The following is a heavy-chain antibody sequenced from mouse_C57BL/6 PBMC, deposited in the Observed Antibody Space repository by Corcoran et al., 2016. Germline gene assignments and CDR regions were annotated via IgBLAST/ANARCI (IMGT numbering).Heavy chain of an antibody. CDR1: GYAFSSYC. CDR3: AGEGLFVS. Sequence: QVQLQQSGAELVKPGASVKISCKASGYAFSSYCMNWVKQRPGKGLEWIGQSYPGVGDTNYNGKFKGKATLTADKSASTACMRLIRLTSEDSEVYGCAGEGLFVSWGQGTAFTVSA. V-gene: IGHV1-80*01. CDR2: SYPGVGDT. J-gene: IGHJ3*01.